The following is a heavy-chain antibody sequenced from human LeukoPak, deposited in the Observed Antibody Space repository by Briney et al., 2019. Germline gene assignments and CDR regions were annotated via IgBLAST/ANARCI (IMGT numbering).Heavy chain of an antibody. D-gene: IGHD2-2*02. CDR3: ATYLYTDYYYYYYMDV. CDR1: GGTFSRYA. Sequence: ASVKVSCKASGGTFSRYAISWVRQAPGQGREWMGGIIPIFGTANYAQKFQGRVTITTYESTSTAYMELSSLRSEDTAVYYCATYLYTDYYYYYYMDVWGKGTTVTVSS. J-gene: IGHJ6*03. CDR2: IIPIFGTA. V-gene: IGHV1-69*05.